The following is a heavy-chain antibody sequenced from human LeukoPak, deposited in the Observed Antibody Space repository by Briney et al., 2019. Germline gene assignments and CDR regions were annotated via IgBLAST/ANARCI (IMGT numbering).Heavy chain of an antibody. CDR2: ISGNGGRT. D-gene: IGHD2-2*01. V-gene: IGHV3-23*01. Sequence: PGGSLRLSCAASGFTFSILDMSWVRQAPGKGLEWVSAISGNGGRTYYADSVKGRFTISRDNSKNTLYLQMNSLRAEDTAVYYCANFHCSSTSCHLSGYFQHWGQGTLVTVSS. CDR1: GFTFSILD. J-gene: IGHJ1*01. CDR3: ANFHCSSTSCHLSGYFQH.